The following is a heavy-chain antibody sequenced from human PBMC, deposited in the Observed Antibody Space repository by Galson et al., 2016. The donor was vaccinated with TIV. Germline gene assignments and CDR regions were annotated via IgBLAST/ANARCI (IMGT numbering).Heavy chain of an antibody. CDR3: AKGIVVAGSSDS. J-gene: IGHJ4*02. CDR2: IKWNGDTI. CDR1: GFIFGDYA. V-gene: IGHV3-9*01. D-gene: IGHD6-19*01. Sequence: SLRLSCAASGFIFGDYAMHWVRQPPGKGLEWVSGIKWNGDTIGYADSVKGRFTISRDNAKKSLYLQMNSLRVEDTALYYCAKGIVVAGSSDSWGQGTLVTVSS.